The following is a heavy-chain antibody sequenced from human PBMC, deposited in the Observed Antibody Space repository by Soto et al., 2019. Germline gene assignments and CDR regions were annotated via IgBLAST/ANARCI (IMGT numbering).Heavy chain of an antibody. Sequence: PGGSLRLSCAASGFTFSSYGMHWVRQAPGKGLEWVAVIWYDGSNKYYADSVKGRFTISRDNSKNTLYLQMNSLRAEDTAVYYCARDFGSPRGYGSFDYWGQGTLVTVSS. CDR3: ARDFGSPRGYGSFDY. J-gene: IGHJ4*02. D-gene: IGHD5-18*01. CDR2: IWYDGSNK. CDR1: GFTFSSYG. V-gene: IGHV3-33*01.